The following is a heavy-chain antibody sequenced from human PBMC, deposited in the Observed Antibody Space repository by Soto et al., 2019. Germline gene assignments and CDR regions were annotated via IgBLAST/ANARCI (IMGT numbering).Heavy chain of an antibody. CDR3: ARDGIAAAGKGKYYYYYYMDV. V-gene: IGHV1-69*04. Sequence: SVKVSCKASGGTFSSYTISWVRQAPGQGLEWMGRIIPILGIANYAQKFQGRVTITADKSTSTAYLELSSLRSEDTAVYYCARDGIAAAGKGKYYYYYYMDVWGKGTTVTVS. CDR2: IIPILGIA. CDR1: GGTFSSYT. D-gene: IGHD6-13*01. J-gene: IGHJ6*03.